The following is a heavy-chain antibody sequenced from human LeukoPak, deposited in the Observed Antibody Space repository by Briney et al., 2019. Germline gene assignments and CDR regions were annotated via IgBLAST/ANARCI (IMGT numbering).Heavy chain of an antibody. J-gene: IGHJ4*02. CDR3: AREPRRFGD. D-gene: IGHD3-10*01. CDR1: GYTFTSYD. V-gene: IGHV1-8*01. CDR2: LNPNSGNT. Sequence: ASVKVSCKASGYTFTSYDINWVRQSTGQGLEWMGYLNPNSGNTVYAQKFQGRVTMTWDTSTNTAYMELSSLKSEDTAVYYCAREPRRFGDWGQGTLVTVSS.